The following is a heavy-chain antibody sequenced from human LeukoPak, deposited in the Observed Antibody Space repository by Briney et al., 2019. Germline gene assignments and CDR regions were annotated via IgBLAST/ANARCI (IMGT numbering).Heavy chain of an antibody. Sequence: SETLSLTCTVSDYSISSGYYWGWIRQPPGKGLEWIGYIYYSGSTNYNPSLKSRVTVSVDTSKNQFSLKLSSVTAADTAVYFCARGKSRGSHIDYWGQGTLVTVSS. D-gene: IGHD1-26*01. CDR2: IYYSGST. J-gene: IGHJ4*02. V-gene: IGHV4-61*01. CDR3: ARGKSRGSHIDY. CDR1: DYSISSGYY.